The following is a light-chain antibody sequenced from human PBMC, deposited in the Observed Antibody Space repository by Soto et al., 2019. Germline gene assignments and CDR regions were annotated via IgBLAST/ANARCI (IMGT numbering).Light chain of an antibody. J-gene: IGKJ5*01. CDR1: QDISNY. CDR2: AAS. Sequence: DIQMTQSPSSLSASVGDRVTITCRASQDISNYLAWYQQKPGKVPKLLISAASTLHSGVPSRFSGGGSGTDFTLTISSLQPEDVANYYCQTHNSAPLTFGQGTRLEIK. V-gene: IGKV1-27*01. CDR3: QTHNSAPLT.